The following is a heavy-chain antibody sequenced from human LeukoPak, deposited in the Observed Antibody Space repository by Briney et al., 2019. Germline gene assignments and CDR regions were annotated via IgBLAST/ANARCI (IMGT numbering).Heavy chain of an antibody. V-gene: IGHV4-39*01. CDR1: GGSISSSSYY. D-gene: IGHD2-21*02. CDR2: IYCSGST. J-gene: IGHJ4*02. Sequence: SETLSLTCTVSGGSISSSSYYWGWVRQPPGKGLEWMGRIYCSGSTYYNPSLKSRVTISVDPSKNQFSLKLSSVTAADTAVYYCARRVVVVTAIGYFDYWGQGTLVTVSS. CDR3: ARRVVVVTAIGYFDY.